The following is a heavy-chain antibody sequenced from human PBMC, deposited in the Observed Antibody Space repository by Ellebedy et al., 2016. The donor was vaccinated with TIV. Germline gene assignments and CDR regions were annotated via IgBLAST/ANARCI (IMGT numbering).Heavy chain of an antibody. V-gene: IGHV4-59*01. J-gene: IGHJ3*02. CDR2: IYYSGST. Sequence: SETLSLXXTVSGGSISSYYWSRIRQPPGKGLEWIGYIYYSGSTNYNPSLKSRVTISVDTSKNQFSLKLSSVTAADTAVYYCARMSLALDILSGYGAFDIWGQGTMVTVSS. D-gene: IGHD3-9*01. CDR3: ARMSLALDILSGYGAFDI. CDR1: GGSISSYY.